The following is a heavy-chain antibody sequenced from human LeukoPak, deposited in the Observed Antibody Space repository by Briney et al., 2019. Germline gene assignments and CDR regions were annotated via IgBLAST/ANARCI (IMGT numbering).Heavy chain of an antibody. V-gene: IGHV4-31*03. Sequence: NPSETLSLTCTVSGGSISSGGYYWRWIRQHPGEGLEWIGYIYYSGSTYYNPSLKSRVTISVDTSKNQFSLKLSSVTAADTAVYYCARALGTEYYGSGSYYNGFGTFDYWGQGTLVTVSS. CDR2: IYYSGST. J-gene: IGHJ4*02. D-gene: IGHD3-10*01. CDR1: GGSISSGGYY. CDR3: ARALGTEYYGSGSYYNGFGTFDY.